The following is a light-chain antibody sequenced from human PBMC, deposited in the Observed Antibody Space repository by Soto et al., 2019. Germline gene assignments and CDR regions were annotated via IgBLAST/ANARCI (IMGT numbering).Light chain of an antibody. V-gene: IGKV3-15*01. CDR1: QSVRSN. Sequence: EIVMTQSPAALSVSPGERATLSCRASQSVRSNLAWYQQKPGQAPRLLIYGASARATGFPARFSGSGSETDFTLTVSSLRSEDSAVYYCQQYNYWPITFGQGTRLEIK. CDR2: GAS. CDR3: QQYNYWPIT. J-gene: IGKJ5*01.